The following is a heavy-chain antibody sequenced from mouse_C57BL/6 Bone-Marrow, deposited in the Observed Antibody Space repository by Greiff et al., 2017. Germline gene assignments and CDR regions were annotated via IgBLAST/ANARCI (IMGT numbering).Heavy chain of an antibody. CDR1: GYAFSSSG. D-gene: IGHD4-1*01. CDR2: IYPGDGDT. J-gene: IGHJ2*01. V-gene: IGHV1-82*01. CDR3: KANWDDY. Sequence: QVKLQQSGPELVKPGASVKLSCKASGYAFSSSGMNWVKQRPGKGREWIGRIYPGDGDTNYNGKFKGQATLTADKSSSTAYMQLSSLTSEDAAVYYCKANWDDYWGQGTTLTVSS.